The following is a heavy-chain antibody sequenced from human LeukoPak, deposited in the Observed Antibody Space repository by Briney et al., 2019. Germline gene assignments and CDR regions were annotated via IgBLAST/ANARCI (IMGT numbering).Heavy chain of an antibody. Sequence: SETLSLTCTVSGGSISSYYWSWIRQPPGKGLEWIGYIYYSGSTNYNPSLKSRVTISVDTSKNQFSLKLSSVTAADTAVYYCARSTMVRGVIIRPSPFDYWGQGTLVTVSS. D-gene: IGHD3-10*01. CDR1: GGSISSYY. J-gene: IGHJ4*02. CDR3: ARSTMVRGVIIRPSPFDY. V-gene: IGHV4-59*08. CDR2: IYYSGST.